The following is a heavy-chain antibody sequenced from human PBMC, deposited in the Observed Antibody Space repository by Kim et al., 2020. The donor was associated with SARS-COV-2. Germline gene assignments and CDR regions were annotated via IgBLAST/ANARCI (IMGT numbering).Heavy chain of an antibody. CDR3: AKATVTTRESWFDP. D-gene: IGHD4-17*01. V-gene: IGHV3-11*01. J-gene: IGHJ5*02. Sequence: DSVEGRFTISRENAKNSLYLQMNRLRAEDTAVYYCAKATVTTRESWFDPWGQGTLVTVSS.